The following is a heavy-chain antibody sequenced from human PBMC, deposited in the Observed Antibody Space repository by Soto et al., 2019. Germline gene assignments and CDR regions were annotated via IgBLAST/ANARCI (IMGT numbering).Heavy chain of an antibody. CDR1: GFTFSSYG. V-gene: IGHV3-33*01. CDR3: ARGRLGSWRHY. Sequence: QVQLVESGGGVVQPGRSLRLSCAASGFTFSSYGMHWVRQAPGKGLEWVAVIWYDGSNKYYADSVKGRFTISRDNSKNTLYLQMNSLRAEDTAVYYCARGRLGSWRHYWGQGTLVTVSS. J-gene: IGHJ4*02. D-gene: IGHD3-10*02. CDR2: IWYDGSNK.